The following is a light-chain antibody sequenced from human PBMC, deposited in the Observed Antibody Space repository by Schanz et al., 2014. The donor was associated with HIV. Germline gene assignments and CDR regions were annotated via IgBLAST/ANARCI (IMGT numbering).Light chain of an antibody. J-gene: IGLJ2*01. CDR1: SSNIGSNT. Sequence: QSVLTQPPSASGTPGQRVTISCAGSSSNIGSNTVNWYQQLPGMAPKLLIYSSNQRPSGVPDRFSGSKSGTSAALAISGLQSEDEADYYCQSYDSSLSGSVFGGGTKLTVL. V-gene: IGLV1-44*01. CDR2: SSN. CDR3: QSYDSSLSGSV.